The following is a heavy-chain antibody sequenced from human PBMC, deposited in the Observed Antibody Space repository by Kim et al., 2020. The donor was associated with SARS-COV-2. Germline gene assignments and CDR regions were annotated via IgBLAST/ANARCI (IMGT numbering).Heavy chain of an antibody. Sequence: LSLTCAASGFTFSSYSMNWVRQAPGKGLEWVSSISSSSSYIYYADSVKGRFTISRDNAKNSLYLQMNSLRAEDTAVYYCARVRGIAARLYGMDVWGQ. CDR1: GFTFSSYS. D-gene: IGHD6-6*01. V-gene: IGHV3-21*01. CDR3: ARVRGIAARLYGMDV. CDR2: ISSSSSYI. J-gene: IGHJ6*02.